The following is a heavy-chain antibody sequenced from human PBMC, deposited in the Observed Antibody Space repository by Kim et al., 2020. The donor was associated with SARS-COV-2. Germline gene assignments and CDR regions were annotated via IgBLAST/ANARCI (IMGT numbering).Heavy chain of an antibody. CDR3: AKTKSGNYYDVFDI. CDR2: ISYDGSNK. Sequence: GGSLRLSCAASGFTFSNYGIHWVRQAPGKGLEWVAIISYDGSNKYYADSVKGRFTISRDNSKNMLYLQMNSLRAEDTAVYYCAKTKSGNYYDVFDIWGQGTMVTASS. V-gene: IGHV3-30*18. CDR1: GFTFSNYG. J-gene: IGHJ3*02. D-gene: IGHD1-26*01.